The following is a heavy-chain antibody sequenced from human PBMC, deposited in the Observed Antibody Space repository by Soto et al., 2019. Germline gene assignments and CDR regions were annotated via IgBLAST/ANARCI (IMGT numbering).Heavy chain of an antibody. D-gene: IGHD3-22*01. J-gene: IGHJ4*02. CDR1: GFTFSSYG. V-gene: IGHV3-30*18. CDR3: AKTYYYDSSGYAFDY. Sequence: GGSLRLSCAASGFTFSSYGMHWVRQAPGKGLEWVAVISYDGSNKYYADSVKGRFTISRDNSKNTLYLQMNSLRAEDTAVYYCAKTYYYDSSGYAFDYWGQGTLVTVSS. CDR2: ISYDGSNK.